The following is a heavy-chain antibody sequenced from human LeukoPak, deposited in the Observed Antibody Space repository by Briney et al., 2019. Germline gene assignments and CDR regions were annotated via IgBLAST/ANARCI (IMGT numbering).Heavy chain of an antibody. CDR2: IYHSGST. D-gene: IGHD5-12*01. CDR1: GYSISSGYY. J-gene: IGHJ4*02. Sequence: TSETLSLTCTVSGYSISSGYYWGWIRQPPGKGLEWIGSIYHSGSTYYNPSLKSRVTISVDTSKNQFSLKLSSVTAADTAVYYCARGHIVATSYYFDYWGQGTLVTVSS. CDR3: ARGHIVATSYYFDY. V-gene: IGHV4-38-2*02.